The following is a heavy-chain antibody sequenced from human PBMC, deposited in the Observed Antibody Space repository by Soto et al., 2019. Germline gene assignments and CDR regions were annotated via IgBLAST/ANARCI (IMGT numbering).Heavy chain of an antibody. CDR2: IIPIFGTA. Sequence: QVQLVQSGAEVKKPGSSVKVSCKASGGTFSSYAISWVRQAPGQGLELMGGIIPIFGTANYAQKFQGRVTITEDESTSTAYMELSSLRSEDTAVYYCAFQVDTAMVLPDGFDYWGQGTLVTVSS. CDR3: AFQVDTAMVLPDGFDY. J-gene: IGHJ4*02. D-gene: IGHD5-18*01. V-gene: IGHV1-69*01. CDR1: GGTFSSYA.